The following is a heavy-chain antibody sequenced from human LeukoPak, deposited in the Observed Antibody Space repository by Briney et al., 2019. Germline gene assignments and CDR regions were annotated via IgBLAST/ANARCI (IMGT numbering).Heavy chain of an antibody. CDR2: IYTSGST. CDR3: ARGESTITADY. D-gene: IGHD5-24*01. CDR1: GGSTSNHY. J-gene: IGHJ4*02. Sequence: SETLSLTCTVSGGSTSNHYWSWIRQAAGKGLEWIGRIYTSGSTNYNPSLKSRVAMSIDTSRNQFSLKLSSVTAADTAVYYCARGESTITADYWGQGTLVTVSS. V-gene: IGHV4-4*07.